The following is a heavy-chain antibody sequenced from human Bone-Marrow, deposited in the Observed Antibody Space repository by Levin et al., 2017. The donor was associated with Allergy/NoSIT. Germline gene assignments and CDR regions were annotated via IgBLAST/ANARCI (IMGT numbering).Heavy chain of an antibody. CDR3: ARAGYDTNWRRFDS. D-gene: IGHD1-1*01. Sequence: GGSLRLSCAASGFTFSRYWMHWVRQAPGKGLVWVPRINSDESSTSYADSVKGRSTISRDNAKNTLYLQMNSLRAEDTAVYYCARAGYDTNWRRFDSWGQGTLVTVSS. CDR1: GFTFSRYW. V-gene: IGHV3-74*01. CDR2: INSDESST. J-gene: IGHJ4*02.